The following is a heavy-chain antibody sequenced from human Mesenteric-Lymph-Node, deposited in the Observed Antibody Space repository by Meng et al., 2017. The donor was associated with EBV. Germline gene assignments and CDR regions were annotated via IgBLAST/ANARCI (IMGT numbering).Heavy chain of an antibody. Sequence: QVQLVQSGAEVTKPGASVKVSCTASVYTFTSYGISWVRQAPGQGLEWMGWISAYNGDTKYAQKVQDRVTMTTDTSTSTVYMELRSLGSDDTAVYYCARDHGGKYYYWGQGTLVTVSS. J-gene: IGHJ4*02. V-gene: IGHV1-18*01. CDR2: ISAYNGDT. CDR3: ARDHGGKYYY. CDR1: VYTFTSYG. D-gene: IGHD1-26*01.